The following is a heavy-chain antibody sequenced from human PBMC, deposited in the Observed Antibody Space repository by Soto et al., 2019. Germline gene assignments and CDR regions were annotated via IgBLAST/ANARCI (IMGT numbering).Heavy chain of an antibody. V-gene: IGHV3-23*01. Sequence: EVELLESGGGMVQPGGALRVSCAASGFSFSDITMSWVRQAPGKGLQWVADISASGATTNYADSVRGRFTISRDNSQNILYLEITSLRAEDSVVYYCTVRRFSSCWSSFDYWGQGTLVTVSS. CDR3: TVRRFSSCWSSFDY. CDR1: GFSFSDIT. D-gene: IGHD2-15*01. J-gene: IGHJ4*02. CDR2: ISASGATT.